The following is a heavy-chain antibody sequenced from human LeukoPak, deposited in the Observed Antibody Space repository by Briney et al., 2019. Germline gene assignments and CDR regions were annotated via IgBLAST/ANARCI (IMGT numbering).Heavy chain of an antibody. CDR2: INPNSGGT. D-gene: IGHD3-3*01. J-gene: IGHJ4*02. CDR3: ARGGGYYNYYFEY. V-gene: IGHV1-2*02. Sequence: AAVKVSCKASGYTFTAYHIHWVRQAPGQGLEWMGRINPNSGGTNYGQKFQGRIIMTRDTSMSAAYMELYSLTSDDTAVYYCARGGGYYNYYFEYWGQGSLVSASS. CDR1: GYTFTAYH.